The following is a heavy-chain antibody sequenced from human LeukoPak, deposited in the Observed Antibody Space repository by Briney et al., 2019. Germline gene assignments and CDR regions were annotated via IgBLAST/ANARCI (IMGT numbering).Heavy chain of an antibody. CDR3: ARATGGVDV. V-gene: IGHV6-1*01. J-gene: IGHJ6*02. CDR1: GDSVSSNSAA. CDR2: TYYRSKWYN. D-gene: IGHD5-12*01. Sequence: SQTLSLTCAISGDSVSSNSAAWIWIRQSPSRGLEWLGRTYYRSKWYNDYAVSAKSRITINPDTSKNQFSLQLSSVTPEDSAVYYCARATGGVDVWGQGTTVTVSS.